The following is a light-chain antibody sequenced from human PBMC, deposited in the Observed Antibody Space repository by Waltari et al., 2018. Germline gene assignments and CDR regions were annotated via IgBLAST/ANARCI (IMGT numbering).Light chain of an antibody. CDR3: MQGTHWPRT. J-gene: IGKJ1*01. V-gene: IGKV2-30*01. CDR1: QSLLYSDGYTY. Sequence: DVVMTQSPLSLPVTLGQPASISCRSRQSLLYSDGYTYLNWFQQRPGQSPRRLIYKVSFRDPGVPDRFSGSGSGTDFTLEISRVEAEDVGVYYGMQGTHWPRTFGQGTKVEIK. CDR2: KVS.